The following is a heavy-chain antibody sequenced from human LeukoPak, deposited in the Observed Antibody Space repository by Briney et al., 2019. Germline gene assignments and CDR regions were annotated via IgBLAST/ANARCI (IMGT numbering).Heavy chain of an antibody. CDR1: GFTFSSYS. Sequence: PGGSLRLSCAASGFTFSSYSMNWVRQAPGKGLEWVSSISSSSSTIYYADSVKGRFTISRDNAKNSLYLQMNSLRAEDTAVYYCAREFSLQLAGYYYYGMDVWGQGTTVTVSS. CDR3: AREFSLQLAGYYYYGMDV. V-gene: IGHV3-48*04. CDR2: ISSSSSTI. J-gene: IGHJ6*02. D-gene: IGHD6-13*01.